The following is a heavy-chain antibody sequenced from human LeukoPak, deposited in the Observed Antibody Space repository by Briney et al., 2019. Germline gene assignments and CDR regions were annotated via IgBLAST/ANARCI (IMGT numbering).Heavy chain of an antibody. CDR1: GYTFTSYD. Sequence: ASVKVSCKASGYTFTSYDINWLRQATGQGLEWMGWMNPNSGNTGYAQKFQGRVTMTRNTSISTAYMELSSLRSEDTAVYYCARGGRYDSSGYYRFWFDPWGQGTLVTVSS. V-gene: IGHV1-8*01. D-gene: IGHD3-22*01. J-gene: IGHJ5*02. CDR2: MNPNSGNT. CDR3: ARGGRYDSSGYYRFWFDP.